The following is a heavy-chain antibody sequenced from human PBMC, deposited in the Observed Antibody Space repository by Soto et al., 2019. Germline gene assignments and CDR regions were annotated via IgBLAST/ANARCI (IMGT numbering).Heavy chain of an antibody. CDR2: ISSSSSYI. D-gene: IGHD2-2*01. CDR1: GFTFSSYS. CDR3: ARDFSVPAAHNWFDP. Sequence: GGSLRLSCAASGFTFSSYSMNWVRQAPGKGLEWVSSISSSSSYIYYADSVKGRFTISRDNAKNSLYLQMNSLRAEDTAVYYCARDFSVPAAHNWFDPWGQGTLVTVSS. J-gene: IGHJ5*02. V-gene: IGHV3-21*01.